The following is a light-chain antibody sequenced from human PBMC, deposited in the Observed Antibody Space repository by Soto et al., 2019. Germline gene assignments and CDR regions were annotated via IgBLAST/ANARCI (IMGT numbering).Light chain of an antibody. J-gene: IGLJ2*01. CDR3: FSYAGTYTPVV. V-gene: IGLV2-11*01. Sequence: QSAPTQPRSVSGSPGQSVTISCTGTSSDVGGYDYVSWYQQSPGKAPKLIIYEVIERPSGVPDRFSGSKSGNTASLTISGLQGEDEADYYCFSYAGTYTPVVFGGGTKLTVL. CDR1: SSDVGGYDY. CDR2: EVI.